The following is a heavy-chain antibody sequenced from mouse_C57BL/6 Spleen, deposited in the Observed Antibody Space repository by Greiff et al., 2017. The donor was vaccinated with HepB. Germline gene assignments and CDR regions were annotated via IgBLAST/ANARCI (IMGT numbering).Heavy chain of an antibody. CDR2: IYPGSGST. CDR1: GYTFTSYR. V-gene: IGHV1-55*01. D-gene: IGHD2-4*01. CDR3: ARGWIYDYDFDY. Sequence: QVQLQQPGAELVKPGASVKMSCKASGYTFTSYRITWVKQRPGQGLEWIGDIYPGSGSTNYNEKFKSKATLTVDTSSSTAYMQRSSLTSEDSAVYYCARGWIYDYDFDYWGQGTTLTVSS. J-gene: IGHJ2*01.